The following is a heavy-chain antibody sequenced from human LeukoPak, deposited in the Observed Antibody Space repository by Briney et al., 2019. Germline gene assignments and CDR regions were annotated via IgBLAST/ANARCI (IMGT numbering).Heavy chain of an antibody. D-gene: IGHD6-13*01. J-gene: IGHJ6*03. V-gene: IGHV3-7*03. CDR3: AKGGIHRGYYYYYMDV. CDR2: IKQDGSDI. CDR1: GFTFSNYW. Sequence: GGSLRLSCVASGFTFSNYWMSWVRQAPGTGLEWVANIKQDGSDIYYVDSVKGRFTISRDNAKKSLYLQMNSLRAEDTALYYCAKGGIHRGYYYYYMDVWGKGTTVTISS.